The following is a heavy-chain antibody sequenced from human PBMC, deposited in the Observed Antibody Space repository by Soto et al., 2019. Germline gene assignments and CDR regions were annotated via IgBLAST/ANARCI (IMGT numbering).Heavy chain of an antibody. D-gene: IGHD3-22*01. Sequence: GGSLRLSCAASGFTFSSYGMHWVRQAPGKGLEWVAVISYDGSNKYYADSVKGRFTISRDNSKNTLYLQMNSLRAEDTAVYYCAKDQRMIVVVIEGFDYWGQGTLVTVSS. CDR3: AKDQRMIVVVIEGFDY. CDR2: ISYDGSNK. J-gene: IGHJ4*02. V-gene: IGHV3-30*18. CDR1: GFTFSSYG.